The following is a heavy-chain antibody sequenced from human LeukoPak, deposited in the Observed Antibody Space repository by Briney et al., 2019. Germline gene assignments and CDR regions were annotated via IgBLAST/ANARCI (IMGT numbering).Heavy chain of an antibody. CDR3: AGDQMERFGESSMDV. V-gene: IGHV3-66*01. CDR1: EFSVGSNY. Sequence: GGSLRLSCAASEFSVGSNYMTWVRQAPGKGLEWVSLIYSGGSTYYADSVKGRFTISRDNSKNTLYLQMNSLRAEDTAVYYCAGDQMERFGESSMDVWGKGTTVTISS. CDR2: IYSGGST. D-gene: IGHD3-10*01. J-gene: IGHJ6*03.